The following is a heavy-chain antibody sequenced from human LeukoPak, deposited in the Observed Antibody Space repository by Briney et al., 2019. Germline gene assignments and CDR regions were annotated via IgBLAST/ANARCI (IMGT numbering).Heavy chain of an antibody. J-gene: IGHJ6*02. CDR1: GFTFSNYA. V-gene: IGHV3-23*01. D-gene: IGHD3-16*01. CDR2: ISNSGAAT. CDR3: ARIFLPFITSYYYGMDL. Sequence: GGSLRLSCAASGFTFSNYAMSWVRQAPGKGLEYVSAISNSGAATYYAASVKGRFTISRDNSRNTLYLQMNSLRAEDTAIFYCARIFLPFITSYYYGMDLWGQGTTVTVSS.